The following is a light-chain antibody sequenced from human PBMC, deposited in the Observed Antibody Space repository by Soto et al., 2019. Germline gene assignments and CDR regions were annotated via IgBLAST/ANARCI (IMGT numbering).Light chain of an antibody. Sequence: QSVLPQSSSASAALGSSVQLTFTLSSGHSSYIIAWHQQQPGKAPRYLMKLEGSGSYNKWSGVPDRFSGSSSGADRYLTISNLQFEDEADYYCETWDSNTHVFGGGTKVTVL. V-gene: IGLV4-60*02. CDR3: ETWDSNTHV. J-gene: IGLJ3*02. CDR1: SGHSSYI. CDR2: LEGSGSY.